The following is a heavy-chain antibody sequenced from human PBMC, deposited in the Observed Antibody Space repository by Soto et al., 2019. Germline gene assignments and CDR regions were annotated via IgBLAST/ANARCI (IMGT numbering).Heavy chain of an antibody. CDR2: ISYDGSNK. Sequence: GGSLRLSCAASGFTFSSYGMHWVRQAPGKGLEWVAVISYDGSNKYYADSVKGRFTISRDNSKNTLYLQMNSLRAEDTAVYYCAKAGSWGSSGLQYYFDYWGQGTLVTVSS. CDR3: AKAGSWGSSGLQYYFDY. D-gene: IGHD6-19*01. V-gene: IGHV3-30*18. J-gene: IGHJ4*02. CDR1: GFTFSSYG.